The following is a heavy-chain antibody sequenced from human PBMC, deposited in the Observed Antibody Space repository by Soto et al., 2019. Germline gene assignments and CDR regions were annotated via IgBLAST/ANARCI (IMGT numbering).Heavy chain of an antibody. CDR2: IYYSGST. Sequence: QVQLQESGPGLVKPSQTLSLTCTVSGGSISSGDDFWTWIRQPPGKGLEWIGYIYYSGSTYYNPSLKSRLTMSVDTSKNQCSLTLSSVTAADTAVYYCARDRAKWKDYYYYGMDVWGQGTTVTVSS. J-gene: IGHJ6*02. CDR3: ARDRAKWKDYYYYGMDV. D-gene: IGHD1-20*01. CDR1: GGSISSGDDF. V-gene: IGHV4-30-4*01.